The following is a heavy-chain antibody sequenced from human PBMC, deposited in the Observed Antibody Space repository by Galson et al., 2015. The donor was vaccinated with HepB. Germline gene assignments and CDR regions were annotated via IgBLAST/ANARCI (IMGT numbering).Heavy chain of an antibody. CDR1: GFTFSSYS. J-gene: IGHJ4*02. Sequence: SLRLSCAASGFTFSSYSMSWVRQAPGKGLEWVSSITSGSEYIYYADSMRGRFTISRDNAKNSLYLQMNSLRAADTAVYYCARDLGYSGSYWGQGTLVTVSS. V-gene: IGHV3-21*06. CDR3: ARDLGYSGSY. CDR2: ITSGSEYI. D-gene: IGHD1-26*01.